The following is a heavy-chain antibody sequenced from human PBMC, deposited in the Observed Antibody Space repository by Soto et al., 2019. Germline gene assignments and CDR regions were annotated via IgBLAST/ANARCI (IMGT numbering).Heavy chain of an antibody. CDR1: GESFSGYY. J-gene: IGHJ4*02. V-gene: IGHV4-34*01. CDR3: ARSSIRDYYFDY. D-gene: IGHD6-6*01. CDR2: INHSGST. Sequence: PSETLSLTCAVYGESFSGYYWSWIRQPPGKGLEWIGEINHSGSTNYNPSLKSRVTISVDTSKNQFSLKLSSVTAADTAVYYCARSSIRDYYFDYWGQGTLVTVPQ.